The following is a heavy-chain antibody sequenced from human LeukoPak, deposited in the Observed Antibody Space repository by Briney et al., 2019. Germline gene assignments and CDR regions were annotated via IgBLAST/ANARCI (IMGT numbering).Heavy chain of an antibody. D-gene: IGHD3-22*01. CDR1: GHTFSGYY. V-gene: IGHV1-2*02. Sequence: ASVKVSCKASGHTFSGYYIHWVRQGPGQGLEWMGWINPNSGATNSAQKFQGRVTMTRDTSITTAYMELSRLRSDDTAVYYCARDYYDTSGYFDYWGLGTLLTVSS. CDR2: INPNSGAT. J-gene: IGHJ4*02. CDR3: ARDYYDTSGYFDY.